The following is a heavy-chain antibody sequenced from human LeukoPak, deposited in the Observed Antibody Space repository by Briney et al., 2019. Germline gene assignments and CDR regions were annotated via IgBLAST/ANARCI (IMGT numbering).Heavy chain of an antibody. Sequence: GGSLRLSCAASGFTFSSYAMHWVRQAPGKGLEWVAVISYDGSNKYYADSVKGRLTISRDNSKNTLYLQMNSLRAEDTAVYYCAREFCSSTSCPTADNWFDPWGQGTLVTVSS. V-gene: IGHV3-30-3*01. CDR1: GFTFSSYA. J-gene: IGHJ5*02. CDR3: AREFCSSTSCPTADNWFDP. CDR2: ISYDGSNK. D-gene: IGHD2-2*01.